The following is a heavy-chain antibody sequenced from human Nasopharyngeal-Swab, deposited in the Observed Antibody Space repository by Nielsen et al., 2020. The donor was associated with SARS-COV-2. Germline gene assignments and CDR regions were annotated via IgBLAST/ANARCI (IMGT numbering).Heavy chain of an antibody. CDR3: ARGRGMDV. J-gene: IGHJ6*02. CDR1: GGSFSGYY. CDR2: INHSGST. Sequence: SETLSLTCAVYGGSFSGYYWSWIRQPPGKGLEWIGEINHSGSTNYDPSLKSRVTISVDTSKNQFSLKLSSVTAADTAVYYCARGRGMDVWGQGTTVTVSS. V-gene: IGHV4-34*01.